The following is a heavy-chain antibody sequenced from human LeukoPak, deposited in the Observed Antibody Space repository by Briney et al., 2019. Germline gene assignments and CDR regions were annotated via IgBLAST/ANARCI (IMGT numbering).Heavy chain of an antibody. CDR1: GFTFSSYS. D-gene: IGHD2-21*01. V-gene: IGHV3-21*01. J-gene: IGHJ3*02. CDR2: ISSSSSYI. Sequence: GGSLRLSCAASGFTFSSYSMNWVHQAPGKGLEWVSSISSSSSYIYYADSVKGRFTISRDNAKNTLYLQMNSLRAEDTAMYYCTRILVGGNRAFDIWGQGTMATVSS. CDR3: TRILVGGNRAFDI.